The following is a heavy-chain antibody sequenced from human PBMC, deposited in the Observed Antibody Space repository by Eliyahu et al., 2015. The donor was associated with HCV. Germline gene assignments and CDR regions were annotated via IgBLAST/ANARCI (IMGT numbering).Heavy chain of an antibody. J-gene: IGHJ4*02. CDR1: GFIFNXFA. CDR2: IRFDGRNK. V-gene: IGHV3-30*02. D-gene: IGHD2-15*01. Sequence: QVQLVESGGGVVQPGGSXXXSXAXSGFIFNXFAMHWVRQAPGKGLGWVAFIRFDGRNKYCADSVEGRFTVSRENFRNMLYLQMNSLRPEDTAIYYCAKGLCVGGGSCLELDSWGQGTLVTVSS. CDR3: AKGLCVGGGSCLELDS.